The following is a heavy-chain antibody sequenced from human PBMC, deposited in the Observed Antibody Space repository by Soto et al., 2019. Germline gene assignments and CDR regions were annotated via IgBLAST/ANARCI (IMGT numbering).Heavy chain of an antibody. D-gene: IGHD5-12*01. CDR1: GFTFSRYD. J-gene: IGHJ4*02. CDR3: AREAGYDPAEDVFDY. Sequence: EVQLVESGGGLVQPGRSLRLSCAASGFTFSRYDMSWVRQAPGKGLEWVATVGIAGNTDYRDSVKGRFTISRENVKKSLYLQMNTLRAEDTAVYYCAREAGYDPAEDVFDYWGQGTLVTVSS. V-gene: IGHV3-13*01. CDR2: VGIAGNT.